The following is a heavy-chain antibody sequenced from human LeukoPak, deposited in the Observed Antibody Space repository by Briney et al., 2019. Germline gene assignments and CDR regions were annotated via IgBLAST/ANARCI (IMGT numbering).Heavy chain of an antibody. Sequence: GGSLRLSCAASGFTFSSYGMSWVRQAPGKGLEWVSFISGNGGRTDYAESVKGRFTISRDNSKNTVYLQMNSLRDEDTATYYCAKDPNGDYVGTFDMWGQGTMVTVSS. CDR2: ISGNGGRT. D-gene: IGHD4-17*01. CDR3: AKDPNGDYVGTFDM. CDR1: GFTFSSYG. V-gene: IGHV3-23*01. J-gene: IGHJ3*02.